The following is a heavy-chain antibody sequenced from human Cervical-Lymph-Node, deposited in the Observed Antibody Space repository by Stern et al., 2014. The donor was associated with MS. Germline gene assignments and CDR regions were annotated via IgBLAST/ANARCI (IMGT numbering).Heavy chain of an antibody. V-gene: IGHV1-69*01. Sequence: QVQLVQSGDEGTKPGSSGKVSCQASEGTFSKFPSSWVRQAPGKGLEWMGGIFPVFGSPTYAQDFRGRVTITADVYTSTVYMELSSLRSDDTAVYYCALSSETSDRWYSLGYDLWGQGTLVTVSS. CDR1: EGTFSKFP. J-gene: IGHJ5*02. D-gene: IGHD6-13*01. CDR2: IFPVFGSP. CDR3: ALSSETSDRWYSLGYDL.